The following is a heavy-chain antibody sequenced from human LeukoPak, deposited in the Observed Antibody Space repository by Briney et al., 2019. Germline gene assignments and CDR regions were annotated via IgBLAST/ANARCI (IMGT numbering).Heavy chain of an antibody. J-gene: IGHJ4*02. D-gene: IGHD1-26*01. V-gene: IGHV3-30*18. CDR3: AKDSGFHGDYFDY. Sequence: PGGSLRLSCAASGFTFSSYGMHWVRQAPGKGLEWVAVISYDGSNKYYADSVKGRFTISRDNSKNTLYLQMNSLRAEDTAVYYCAKDSGFHGDYFDYWGQGTLVTVSS. CDR2: ISYDGSNK. CDR1: GFTFSSYG.